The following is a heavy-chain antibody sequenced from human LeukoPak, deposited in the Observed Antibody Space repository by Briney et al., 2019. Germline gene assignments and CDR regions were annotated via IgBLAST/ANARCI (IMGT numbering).Heavy chain of an antibody. Sequence: PGGSLRLSCAASGFTFSSYAMHWVRQAPGKGLEWVAVISYDGSNKYYADSVKGRFTISRDNSKNTLYLQMNSLRAEDTAVYYCARGSEKGAPTFDYWGQGTLVTVSS. J-gene: IGHJ4*02. CDR2: ISYDGSNK. CDR1: GFTFSSYA. V-gene: IGHV3-30*01. CDR3: ARGSEKGAPTFDY. D-gene: IGHD1-26*01.